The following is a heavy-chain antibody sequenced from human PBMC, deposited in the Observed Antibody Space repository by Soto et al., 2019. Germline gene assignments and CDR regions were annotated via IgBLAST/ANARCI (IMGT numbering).Heavy chain of an antibody. J-gene: IGHJ6*02. CDR3: ARLVVVPHCSGGSCYSYYYGMDG. Sequence: QVQLQESGPGLVKPSETLSLTCTVSGGSISSYYWSWIRQPPGKGLEWIGYIYYSGSTNYNPSLKSRVTISVDTSKNQFSLKLSSVTAADTAVYYCARLVVVPHCSGGSCYSYYYGMDGWGQGTTVTVSS. CDR2: IYYSGST. CDR1: GGSISSYY. V-gene: IGHV4-59*01. D-gene: IGHD2-15*01.